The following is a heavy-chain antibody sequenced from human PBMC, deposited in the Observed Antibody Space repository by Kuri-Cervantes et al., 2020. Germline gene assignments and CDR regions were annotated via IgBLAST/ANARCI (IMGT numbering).Heavy chain of an antibody. V-gene: IGHV3-11*01. CDR3: ARADHPSGYFDY. Sequence: GESLRPSCAASGFTFSDYYMSWIRPAPGKGLEWVSYISSSGSTIYYAGSVKGRFTISRDNAKNTVYLQMNNLRAEDTSVYYCARADHPSGYFDYWGQGTLVTVSS. CDR1: GFTFSDYY. CDR2: ISSSGSTI. D-gene: IGHD3-22*01. J-gene: IGHJ4*02.